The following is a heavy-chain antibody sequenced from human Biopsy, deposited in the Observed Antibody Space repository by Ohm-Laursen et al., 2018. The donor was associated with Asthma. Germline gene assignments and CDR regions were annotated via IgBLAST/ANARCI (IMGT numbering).Heavy chain of an antibody. D-gene: IGHD6-19*01. CDR2: ISYDGSNK. Sequence: SLRLSCTASVFTFGSYAMHWVRQARGKGLEWVAVISYDGSNKCYADSVKGRFTISRDNSKNTLYLQMNSLRAEDTAVYYCAREGIAVAHFDYWGQGTLVTVSS. J-gene: IGHJ4*02. V-gene: IGHV3-30-3*01. CDR1: VFTFGSYA. CDR3: AREGIAVAHFDY.